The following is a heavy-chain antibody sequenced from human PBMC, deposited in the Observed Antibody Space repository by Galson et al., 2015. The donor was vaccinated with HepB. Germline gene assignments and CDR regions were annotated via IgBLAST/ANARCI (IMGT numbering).Heavy chain of an antibody. V-gene: IGHV3-48*01. CDR3: ARGIVVVPAAKKLRSGPIDY. D-gene: IGHD2-2*01. Sequence: SLRLSCAASGFTFSSYSMNWVRQAPGKGLEWVSYISSSSSTIYYADSVKGRFTISRDNAKNSLYLQMNSLRAEDTAVYYCARGIVVVPAAKKLRSGPIDYWGQGTLVTVSS. J-gene: IGHJ4*02. CDR2: ISSSSSTI. CDR1: GFTFSSYS.